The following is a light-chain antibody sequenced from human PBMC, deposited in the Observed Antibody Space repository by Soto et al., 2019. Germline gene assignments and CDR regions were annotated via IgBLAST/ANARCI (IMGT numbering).Light chain of an antibody. J-gene: IGKJ4*01. Sequence: EIVLTQYPATLSLSPGERATLSCRASQSVSSYLAWYQQKPGQAPRLLIYDASNRATGIPARFSGSGSGTDFTLTISSLEPEDFAVYYCQQRSNWRATFGGGTKVEIK. CDR2: DAS. CDR3: QQRSNWRAT. V-gene: IGKV3-11*01. CDR1: QSVSSY.